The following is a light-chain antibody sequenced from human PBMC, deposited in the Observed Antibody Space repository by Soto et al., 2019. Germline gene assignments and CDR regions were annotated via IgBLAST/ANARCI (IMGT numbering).Light chain of an antibody. Sequence: QSALTQPASVSGSPGQSITLSCTGTSSDVGGYNYVSWYQLHPGRAPKLIIYDVSHRPSGISNRFSGSKSGNTASLTISGLPPEDQADYFCSSYTTGITLYVFGPGTKLTVL. J-gene: IGLJ1*01. V-gene: IGLV2-14*01. CDR1: SSDVGGYNY. CDR3: SSYTTGITLYV. CDR2: DVS.